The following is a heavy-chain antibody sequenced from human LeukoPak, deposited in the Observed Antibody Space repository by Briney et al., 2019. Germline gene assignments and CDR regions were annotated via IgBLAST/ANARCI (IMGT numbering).Heavy chain of an antibody. CDR3: AREAVYSSSWYAFDI. V-gene: IGHV3-23*01. CDR2: ISGGGVST. CDR1: GFTFSSYA. D-gene: IGHD6-13*01. J-gene: IGHJ3*02. Sequence: GGSLRLSCAASGFTFSSYAMSWVRQAPGKGLEWVSAISGGGVSTYYADSVKGRFSISRDSSKNTLYLQMYSLRAEDTAVYYCAREAVYSSSWYAFDIWGQGTMVTVSS.